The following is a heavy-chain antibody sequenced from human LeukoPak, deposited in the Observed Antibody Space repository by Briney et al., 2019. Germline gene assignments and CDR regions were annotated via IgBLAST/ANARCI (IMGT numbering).Heavy chain of an antibody. CDR2: ISAYNGNT. CDR1: GYTFTSYG. Sequence: GASVKVSCEASGYTFTSYGISWVRQAPGQGLEWMGWISAYNGNTNYAQKLQGRVTMTTDTSTSTAYMELRSLRSDDTAVYYCARGRIAARPYHRYYGMDVWGQGTTVTVSS. CDR3: ARGRIAARPYHRYYGMDV. V-gene: IGHV1-18*01. D-gene: IGHD6-6*01. J-gene: IGHJ6*02.